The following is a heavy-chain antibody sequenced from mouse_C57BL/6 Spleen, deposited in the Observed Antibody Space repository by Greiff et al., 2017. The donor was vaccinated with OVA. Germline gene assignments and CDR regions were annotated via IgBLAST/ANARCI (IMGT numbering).Heavy chain of an antibody. CDR3: ARWDTMVTTDYFDD. D-gene: IGHD2-2*01. Sequence: QVQLQQPGAELVKPGASVKMSCKASGYTFTSYWITWVKQRPGHGLEWIRDIYPGSGSTNYTEKFKSNATLTVDTSSSTAYMPLSSRTSEESAVYYCARWDTMVTTDYFDDWGQGTTLTVSS. CDR2: IYPGSGST. CDR1: GYTFTSYW. J-gene: IGHJ2*01. V-gene: IGHV1-55*01.